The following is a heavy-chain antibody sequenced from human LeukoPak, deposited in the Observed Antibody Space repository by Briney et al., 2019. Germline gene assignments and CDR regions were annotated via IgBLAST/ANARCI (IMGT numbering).Heavy chain of an antibody. V-gene: IGHV1-3*01. J-gene: IGHJ4*02. CDR3: ASSPLRYFDSDY. CDR1: GYTVTSYA. CDR2: INAGNGNT. D-gene: IGHD3-9*01. Sequence: ASVKVSCKASGYTVTSYAMHWVRQAPGQRLEWMGWINAGNGNTKYSQKFQGRVTITRDTSASTAYMELSSLRSEDTAVYYCASSPLRYFDSDYWGQGTLVTVSS.